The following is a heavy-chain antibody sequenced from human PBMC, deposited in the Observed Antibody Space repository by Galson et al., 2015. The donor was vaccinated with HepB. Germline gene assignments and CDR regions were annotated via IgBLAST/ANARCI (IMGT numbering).Heavy chain of an antibody. D-gene: IGHD1-7*01. J-gene: IGHJ4*02. CDR1: GYTFINYA. CDR2: INTNTGNP. V-gene: IGHV7-4-1*02. Sequence: SVKVSCKASGYTFINYAMSWVRQAPGQGLEWMGRINTNTGNPTYAQGFAGRFVFSLDTSVSTAYLQINNLKAEDTAVYYCARQYNWNYWGGDYWGQGTLVTVSS. CDR3: ARQYNWNYWGGDY.